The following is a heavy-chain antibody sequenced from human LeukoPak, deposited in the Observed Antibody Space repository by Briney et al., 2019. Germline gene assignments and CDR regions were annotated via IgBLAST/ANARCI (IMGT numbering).Heavy chain of an antibody. J-gene: IGHJ4*02. D-gene: IGHD5-18*01. CDR2: ISSSGSAT. V-gene: IGHV3-11*04. CDR3: ARESRYSHDY. CDR1: GFTLSDYY. Sequence: PGGSLRLSYAASGFTLSDYYMSWIRQAPGKGLEWVSYISSSGSATYYADSVKGRFTISRDNPKNSLYLQMNSLRADDTAVYYCARESRYSHDYWGQGILVTVSS.